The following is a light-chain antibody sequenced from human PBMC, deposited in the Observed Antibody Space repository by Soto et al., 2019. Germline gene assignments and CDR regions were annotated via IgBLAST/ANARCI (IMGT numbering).Light chain of an antibody. J-gene: IGKJ2*01. CDR3: QQSYSTPPYT. CDR1: QSISSY. V-gene: IGKV1-39*01. Sequence: DIQMTQSPSSLSASVGDRVTITCRASQSISSYLNWYQQKPGKAPKLLIYAASSLQSGGPSRFSGSGSGTEFTLTISSMQPEDVATYYCQQSYSTPPYTFGQGTKLEIK. CDR2: AAS.